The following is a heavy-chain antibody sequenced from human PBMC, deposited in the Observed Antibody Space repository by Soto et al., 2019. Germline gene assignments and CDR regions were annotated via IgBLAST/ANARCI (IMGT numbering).Heavy chain of an antibody. CDR2: IIPIFPTP. V-gene: IGHV1-69*13. J-gene: IGHJ3*02. CDR1: GVSLSSHA. CDR3: ARASGLPTAFDI. Sequence: SVKVSCKASGVSLSSHAINWVRQAPGQGLEWMGKIIPIFPTPNYAQKFQGRLTITADDSTSTAYMELSSLRSEDTAVYYCARASGLPTAFDIWGQGTMVTVSS. D-gene: IGHD2-21*02.